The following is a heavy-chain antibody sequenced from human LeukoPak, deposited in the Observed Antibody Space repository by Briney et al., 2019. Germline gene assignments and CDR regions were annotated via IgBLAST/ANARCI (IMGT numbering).Heavy chain of an antibody. V-gene: IGHV4-59*01. D-gene: IGHD6-19*01. Sequence: PSETLSLTCTVSGGSISSYYWSWLRQPPGKGLEWIGYLYYSGSTNYNPSLKSRVTISIDTSKNQFSLKLSSVTAADTAVYYCARVAYSSGWTQGDWFDPWGQGTLVTVSS. J-gene: IGHJ5*02. CDR3: ARVAYSSGWTQGDWFDP. CDR1: GGSISSYY. CDR2: LYYSGST.